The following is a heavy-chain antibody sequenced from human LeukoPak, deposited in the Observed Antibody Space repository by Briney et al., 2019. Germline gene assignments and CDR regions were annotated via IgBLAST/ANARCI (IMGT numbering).Heavy chain of an antibody. D-gene: IGHD6-19*01. CDR1: GGSISSYY. Sequence: PSETLSLTCTVSGGSISSYYWGWIRQPPGKGLEWIGSIYFRGSTYYNPSLKSRVTISVDTSKNQFSLKLSSVTAADTAVYYCARLGYSSGNWFDPWGQGTLVTVSS. J-gene: IGHJ5*02. CDR2: IYFRGST. CDR3: ARLGYSSGNWFDP. V-gene: IGHV4-39*01.